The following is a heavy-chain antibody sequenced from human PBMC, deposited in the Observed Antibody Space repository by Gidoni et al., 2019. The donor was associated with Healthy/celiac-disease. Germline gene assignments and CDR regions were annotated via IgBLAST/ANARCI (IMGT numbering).Heavy chain of an antibody. CDR1: GFTFSSYG. V-gene: IGHV3-33*01. J-gene: IGHJ4*02. D-gene: IGHD3-22*01. Sequence: QVQLVESGGGVVQPGRSLRLSCAASGFTFSSYGMHWVRQAPGKGLEWVAVIWYDGSNKYYADSVKGRFTISRDNSKNTLYLQMNSLRAEDTAVYYCARDVGSGYYPLGIGYWGQGTLVTVSS. CDR3: ARDVGSGYYPLGIGY. CDR2: IWYDGSNK.